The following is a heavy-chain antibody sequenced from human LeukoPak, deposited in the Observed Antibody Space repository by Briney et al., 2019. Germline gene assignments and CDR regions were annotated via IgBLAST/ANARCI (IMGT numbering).Heavy chain of an antibody. CDR1: GFTVSSNY. CDR2: IYSGGST. D-gene: IGHD1-26*01. Sequence: GGSLRLSCAASGFTVSSNYMSWVRQAPGKGLEWVSVIYSGGSTYYADSVKGRFTISRDDSKNTLYLQMNSLRAEDTAVYYCAKDLGRYRNNYFDYWDQGTLVTVSS. V-gene: IGHV3-53*01. J-gene: IGHJ4*02. CDR3: AKDLGRYRNNYFDY.